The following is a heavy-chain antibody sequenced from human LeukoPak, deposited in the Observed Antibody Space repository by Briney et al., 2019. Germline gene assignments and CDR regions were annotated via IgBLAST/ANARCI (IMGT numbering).Heavy chain of an antibody. CDR3: ARQSDLGQFDL. D-gene: IGHD7-27*01. J-gene: IGHJ2*01. CDR2: IYPSSGGT. Sequence: ASVKVSCKASGHSFIIYYMHWVRQAPGQGLEWMGWIYPSSGGTKYAQKFQGRVTMTRDTSISTAYMELSRLTSDDTAVYYCARQSDLGQFDLWGRGTLVTASP. V-gene: IGHV1-2*02. CDR1: GHSFIIYY.